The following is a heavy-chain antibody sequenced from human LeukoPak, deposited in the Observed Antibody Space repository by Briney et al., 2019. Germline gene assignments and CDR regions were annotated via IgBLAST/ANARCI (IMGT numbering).Heavy chain of an antibody. Sequence: GGSLRLSCAASGFSFSSYVMSWVRQAPGKGLEWVSAISGSGGSTYYADSVKGRFTISRDNSKNTLYLQMNSLRAEDTAVYYCAKGLSVANSFDYWGQGTLVTVSS. D-gene: IGHD5-12*01. J-gene: IGHJ4*02. CDR1: GFSFSSYV. CDR2: ISGSGGST. CDR3: AKGLSVANSFDY. V-gene: IGHV3-23*01.